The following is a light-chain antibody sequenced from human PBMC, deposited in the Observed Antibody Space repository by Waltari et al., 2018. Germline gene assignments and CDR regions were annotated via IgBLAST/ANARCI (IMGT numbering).Light chain of an antibody. Sequence: DIQMTQSPSTLSASVGDRVIITCRASQSISSWLAWYQQKPGKTPKLLIYAASGLESGVPSRFSGSGSGTEFTLTVSSLQPDDFATYYCQQYDSYPWTFGQGTKVEIK. J-gene: IGKJ1*01. CDR1: QSISSW. CDR3: QQYDSYPWT. CDR2: AAS. V-gene: IGKV1-5*01.